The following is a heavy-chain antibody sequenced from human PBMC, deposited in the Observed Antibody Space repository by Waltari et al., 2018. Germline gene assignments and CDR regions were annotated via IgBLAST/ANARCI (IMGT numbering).Heavy chain of an antibody. CDR1: GFPLSKHG. Sequence: QGQLVESGGGVVQPGGSLRLSCTASGFPLSKHGLQCVRQGPGRGLEWVAAIWYDGTNKNHANSVRGRFAISRDNSRNTLFLQMDNLRPEDTAVYYCAREVGWLQGGVYFRAMDIWGQGTRVTVSS. D-gene: IGHD5-12*01. J-gene: IGHJ6*02. CDR2: IWYDGTNK. CDR3: AREVGWLQGGVYFRAMDI. V-gene: IGHV3-33*01.